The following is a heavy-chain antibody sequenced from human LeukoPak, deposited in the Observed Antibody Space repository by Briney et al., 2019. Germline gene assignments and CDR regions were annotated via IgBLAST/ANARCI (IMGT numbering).Heavy chain of an antibody. V-gene: IGHV1-69*05. CDR1: GGTFSSYA. J-gene: IGHJ4*02. CDR3: ARGVAGTVDYFDY. CDR2: IIPIFGTA. D-gene: IGHD6-19*01. Sequence: ASVKVSCKASGGTFSSYAISWVRQAPGQGLEWTGGIIPIFGTANYAQKFQGRVTITTDESTSTAYMELSSLRSEDTAVYYCARGVAGTVDYFDYWGQGTLVTVSS.